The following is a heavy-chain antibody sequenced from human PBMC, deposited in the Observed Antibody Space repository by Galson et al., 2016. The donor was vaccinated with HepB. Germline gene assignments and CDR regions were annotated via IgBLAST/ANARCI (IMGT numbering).Heavy chain of an antibody. CDR2: IYYSGST. D-gene: IGHD1-26*01. Sequence: TLSLTCTVSGGSISRAGYYWSWIRQHPGKGLEWVGYIYYSGSTYYNPSLKSRVTMSLDTSKNQFSLKLSSVTAADTAVYYCARALGSGGYYVVDYWGQGTLVTVSS. V-gene: IGHV4-31*03. CDR1: GGSISRAGYY. J-gene: IGHJ4*02. CDR3: ARALGSGGYYVVDY.